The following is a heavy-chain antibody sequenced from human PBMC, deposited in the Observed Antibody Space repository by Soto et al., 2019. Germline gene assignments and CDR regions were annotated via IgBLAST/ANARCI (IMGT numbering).Heavy chain of an antibody. Sequence: QVQLVQSGAEVKKPGASVKVSCKASGYTFTSYYMHWVRQAPGQGLEWMGIINPSGGSTSYAQKCQGRVTMTRDTSTSTVYMELSSLRSEDTAVYYCARTSSTGYYFDYWGQGTLVTVSS. J-gene: IGHJ4*02. CDR1: GYTFTSYY. V-gene: IGHV1-46*01. D-gene: IGHD6-13*01. CDR3: ARTSSTGYYFDY. CDR2: INPSGGST.